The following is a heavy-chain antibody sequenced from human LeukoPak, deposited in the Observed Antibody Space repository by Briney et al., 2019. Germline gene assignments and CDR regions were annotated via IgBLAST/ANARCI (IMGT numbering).Heavy chain of an antibody. CDR3: ARNHGSYPGDY. Sequence: GESLRLSCAASGFTFSSYGMHWVRQAPGKGLEWVAVIWYDGSNKYYADSVKGRFTISRDNSKNTLYLQMNSLRAEDTAVYYCARNHGSYPGDYWGQGTLVTAST. D-gene: IGHD1-26*01. CDR1: GFTFSSYG. V-gene: IGHV3-33*01. J-gene: IGHJ4*02. CDR2: IWYDGSNK.